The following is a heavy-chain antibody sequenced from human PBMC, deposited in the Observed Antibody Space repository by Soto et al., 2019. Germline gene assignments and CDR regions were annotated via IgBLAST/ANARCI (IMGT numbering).Heavy chain of an antibody. V-gene: IGHV1-69*01. D-gene: IGHD1-1*01. CDR1: GGTFTSYA. Sequence: QVPLVQSGAEVKKPGSSVKVSCKASGGTFTSYAVVWVRQAPGQGLEWMGGIVPILGTANYAQRFQGRVSLTADGSWSTVYMELSSLRYDDTARYYCARELERHNSDSGMDVWGQGTTVTVS. CDR3: ARELERHNSDSGMDV. CDR2: IVPILGTA. J-gene: IGHJ6*02.